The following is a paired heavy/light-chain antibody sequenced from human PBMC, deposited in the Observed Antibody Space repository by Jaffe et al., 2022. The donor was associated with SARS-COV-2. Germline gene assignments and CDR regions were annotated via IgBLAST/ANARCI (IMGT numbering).Light chain of an antibody. J-gene: IGKJ1*01. CDR3: QQSYTTPRT. CDR1: QTIRSS. CDR2: GAS. Sequence: DIQMTQSPASLSASVGDRVTITCRASQTIRSSLNWYQQRGGEAPNLLIYGASNLQSGVPSRFSGSGSGTDFTLTINSLQPEDFATYFCQQSYTTPRTFGQGTKVEIQ. V-gene: IGKV1-39*01.
Heavy chain of an antibody. J-gene: IGHJ3*02. D-gene: IGHD3-10*01. Sequence: QVQLVQSGAEVKKPGASVKVSCKVSGYTFSDYGISWVRQAPGHGLEWMGWVRNGNTNNAPKFQDRVTMTTDTSTGTAYIELRSLRSDDSGVYFCARDRLNRAVFDIWGRGTKVTVSS. V-gene: IGHV1-18*01. CDR2: VRNGNT. CDR3: ARDRLNRAVFDI. CDR1: GYTFSDYG.